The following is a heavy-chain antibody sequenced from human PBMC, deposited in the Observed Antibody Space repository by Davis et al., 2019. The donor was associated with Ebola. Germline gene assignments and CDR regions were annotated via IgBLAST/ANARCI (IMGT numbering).Heavy chain of an antibody. CDR3: ARHSDYHDNNGQQTYNWFDP. CDR1: DGSVRSYY. J-gene: IGHJ5*02. D-gene: IGHD3-22*01. V-gene: IGHV4-59*02. CDR2: IHYSGST. Sequence: SETLSLTCTVSDGSVRSYYWNWIRQAPGKGLEWVAYIHYSGSTNYNPSLKSRLTISVDTSRNQFSLKLRSVTAADTAVYYCARHSDYHDNNGQQTYNWFDPWGQGTLVAVSS.